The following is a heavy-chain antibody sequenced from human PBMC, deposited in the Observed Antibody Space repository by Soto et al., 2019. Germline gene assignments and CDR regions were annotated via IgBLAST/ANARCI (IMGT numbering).Heavy chain of an antibody. CDR2: IYYSGST. CDR1: GGSISSGGYY. D-gene: IGHD5-12*01. J-gene: IGHJ4*02. Sequence: QVQLQESGPGLVKPSQTLSLTCTISGGSISSGGYYWSWIRQHPGKGLEWIGYIYYSGSTYYNPSLKSRVTISVDTSKNQFSLKLSSVTAADTAVYYCARERLEGKWLRTFDYWGQGTLVTVSS. CDR3: ARERLEGKWLRTFDY. V-gene: IGHV4-31*03.